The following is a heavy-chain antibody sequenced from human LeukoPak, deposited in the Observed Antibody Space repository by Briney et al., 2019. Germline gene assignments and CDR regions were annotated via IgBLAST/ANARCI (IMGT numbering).Heavy chain of an antibody. Sequence: ASVTVSCKASGYTFTSYDINWVRQATGQGLEWMGWMNPNSGNTGYAQKFQGRVTITRNTSISTAYMELSSLRSEDTAVYYCARGLYCSGGSCYLYYFDYWGQGTLVTVSS. CDR2: MNPNSGNT. CDR3: ARGLYCSGGSCYLYYFDY. V-gene: IGHV1-8*03. D-gene: IGHD2-15*01. CDR1: GYTFTSYD. J-gene: IGHJ4*02.